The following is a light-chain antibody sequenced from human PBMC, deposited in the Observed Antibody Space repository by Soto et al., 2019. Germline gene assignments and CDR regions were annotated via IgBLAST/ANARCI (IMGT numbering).Light chain of an antibody. CDR3: QQYHNSPVT. J-gene: IGKJ1*01. CDR1: QSVSRH. V-gene: IGKV3-11*01. Sequence: EIVLTQSPATLSLSPGERATLSCRASQSVSRHLAWYQQKPGQAPRLLIYDISYRATGIPARFSGSGSGTDFTLTISSLEPEDFAVYYCQQYHNSPVTFGQGTKVEIK. CDR2: DIS.